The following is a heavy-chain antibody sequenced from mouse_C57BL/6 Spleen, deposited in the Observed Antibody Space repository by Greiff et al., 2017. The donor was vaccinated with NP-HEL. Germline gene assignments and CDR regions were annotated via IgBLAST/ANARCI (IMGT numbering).Heavy chain of an antibody. CDR2: IDPSDSYT. CDR3: ARGDYYGD. Sequence: QVQLQQPGAELVMPGASVKLSCKASGYTFTSYWMHWVKQRPGQGLEWIGEIDPSDSYTNYNQKFKGKSTLTVDKSSSTAYMQLSSLTSEDSAVYYCARGDYYGDWGTGTTVTVSS. CDR1: GYTFTSYW. J-gene: IGHJ1*03. V-gene: IGHV1-69*01.